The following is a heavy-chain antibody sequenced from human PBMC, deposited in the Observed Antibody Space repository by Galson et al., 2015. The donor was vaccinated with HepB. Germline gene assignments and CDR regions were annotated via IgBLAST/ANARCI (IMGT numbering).Heavy chain of an antibody. J-gene: IGHJ4*02. CDR1: GFTFSNAW. CDR3: TTNDLLNPEYWSGGFFSSLVKDY. D-gene: IGHD2-8*02. CDR2: IKSKTDGGTT. V-gene: IGHV3-15*01. Sequence: SLRLSCAASGFTFSNAWVSWVRQAPGKGLEWVGRIKSKTDGGTTDYAAPVKGRFTISRDDSKNTLYLQMNSLKTEDTAVYYCTTNDLLNPEYWSGGFFSSLVKDYWGQGTLVTVSS.